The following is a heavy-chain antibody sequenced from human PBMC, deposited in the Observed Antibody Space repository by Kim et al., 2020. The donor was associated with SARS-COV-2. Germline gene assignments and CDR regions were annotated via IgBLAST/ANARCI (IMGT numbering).Heavy chain of an antibody. CDR1: GGSFSDYA. J-gene: IGHJ4*02. CDR2: IAHRGST. D-gene: IGHD3-22*01. V-gene: IGHV4-34*01. CDR3: ARGRGGISMVVLVITAAEYYFDY. Sequence: SETLSLICAVYGGSFSDYAWSWIRQPPGKGLVWVGDIAHRGSTNYNPTLKSRLTIPVDTSKNQFSLKLNSVTAADTAVYYCARGRGGISMVVLVITAAEYYFDYWGRGSRVTVSS.